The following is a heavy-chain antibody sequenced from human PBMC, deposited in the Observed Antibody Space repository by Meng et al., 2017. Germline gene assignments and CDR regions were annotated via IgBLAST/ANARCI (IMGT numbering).Heavy chain of an antibody. V-gene: IGHV4-4*02. CDR2: IYHSGST. CDR1: GGSISSSNW. J-gene: IGHJ4*02. D-gene: IGHD7-27*01. Sequence: VRLRESAPPWVNPSGPLPLTCLVSGGSISSSNWWTWVRQPPGKGLEWIGEIYHSGSTNYNPYLKSRVTISVDKSKNQFSPKLSSVTAADTAVYYCARIGDWGSTRYFDYWGQGTLVTVSS. CDR3: ARIGDWGSTRYFDY.